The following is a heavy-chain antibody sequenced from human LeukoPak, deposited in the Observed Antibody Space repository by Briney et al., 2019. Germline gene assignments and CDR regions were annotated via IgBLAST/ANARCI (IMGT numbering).Heavy chain of an antibody. D-gene: IGHD2-8*02. CDR2: ISYEASNK. Sequence: GRCLTLFNLASPFSFRNQAMDWVCQAPGMGLEWVAVISYEASNKYYADSVKGRFTISRDNSKNMLYLQMNSLRAEDTAVYYCARDYLVGCTDTICYPIDYWGQGTLVTVSS. J-gene: IGHJ4*02. CDR3: ARDYLVGCTDTICYPIDY. CDR1: PFSFRNQA. V-gene: IGHV3-30*17.